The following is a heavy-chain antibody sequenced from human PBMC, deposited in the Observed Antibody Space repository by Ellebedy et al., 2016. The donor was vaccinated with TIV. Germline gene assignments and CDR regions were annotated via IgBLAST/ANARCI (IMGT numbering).Heavy chain of an antibody. J-gene: IGHJ4*02. CDR2: ISSSSSTI. D-gene: IGHD4-17*01. V-gene: IGHV3-48*04. CDR3: ARDQVYGADY. Sequence: GGSLRLSXAASGFTFSSYSMNWVRQAPGKGLEWVSYISSSSSTIYYADSVKGRFTISKDNAKNSLYLQMNSLRAEDTAVYYCARDQVYGADYWGQGTLVTVSS. CDR1: GFTFSSYS.